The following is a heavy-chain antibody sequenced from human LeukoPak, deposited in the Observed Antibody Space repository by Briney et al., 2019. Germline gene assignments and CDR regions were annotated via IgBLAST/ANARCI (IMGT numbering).Heavy chain of an antibody. CDR2: ISYDGSNK. Sequence: GGSLRLSCAASGFTFSSYAMHWVRQAPGKGLEWVAVISYDGSNKYYADSVKGRFTISRDNSKNTLYLQMNSLRVEDTAVYYCARSQNYNDSNNYQYDDDAFDIWGQGTMVTVSS. CDR3: ARSQNYNDSNNYQYDDDAFDI. V-gene: IGHV3-30*14. D-gene: IGHD3-22*01. CDR1: GFTFSSYA. J-gene: IGHJ3*02.